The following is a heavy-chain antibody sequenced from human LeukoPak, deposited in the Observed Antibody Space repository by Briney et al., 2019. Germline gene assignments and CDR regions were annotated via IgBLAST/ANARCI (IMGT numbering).Heavy chain of an antibody. V-gene: IGHV3-7*05. CDR3: ARALSSGLDY. J-gene: IGHJ4*02. Sequence: GGSLRLSCAASGFTFSSHWMNWVRQAPGKGLEWVANINLDGSEKYYVDSVKGRFTISRDNAKNSLSLQMNSLRAEDTAVYYCARALSSGLDYWGQGTLVSVSS. CDR1: GFTFSSHW. D-gene: IGHD6-19*01. CDR2: INLDGSEK.